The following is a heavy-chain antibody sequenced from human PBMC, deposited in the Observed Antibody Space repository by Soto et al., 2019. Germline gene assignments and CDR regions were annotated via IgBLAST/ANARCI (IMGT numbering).Heavy chain of an antibody. V-gene: IGHV6-1*01. D-gene: IGHD6-13*01. J-gene: IGHJ6*02. CDR3: ARVRAAADRYYYYGMDV. CDR1: GDSVSSNSAA. Sequence: QTLSLTCAISGDSVSSNSAAWNWIRQSPSRGLEWLGRTYYRSKWYNDYAVSVKSRITINPDTSKNQFSLQLNSVTPEDTAVYYCARVRAAADRYYYYGMDVWGQGTTVTVSS. CDR2: TYYRSKWYN.